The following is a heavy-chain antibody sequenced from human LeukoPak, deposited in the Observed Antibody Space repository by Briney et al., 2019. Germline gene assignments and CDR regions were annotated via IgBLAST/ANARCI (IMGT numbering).Heavy chain of an antibody. CDR2: INSDGSGT. CDR3: ARDTPPAYCGGDCYYTFDI. V-gene: IGHV3-74*01. Sequence: GGSLRLSCAASGFTFSTYWMHWVRQAPGKGVVWVSRINSDGSGTSYADSVKGRFTISRDNAKNTLYLQMNSLRAEDTAVYYCARDTPPAYCGGDCYYTFDIWGQGTMVTVSS. CDR1: GFTFSTYW. D-gene: IGHD2-21*02. J-gene: IGHJ3*02.